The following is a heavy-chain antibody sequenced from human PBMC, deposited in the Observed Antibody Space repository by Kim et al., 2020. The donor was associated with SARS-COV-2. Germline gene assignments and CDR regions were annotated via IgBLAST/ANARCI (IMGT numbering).Heavy chain of an antibody. CDR2: IYTSGST. V-gene: IGHV4-4*07. Sequence: SETLSLTCTVSGGSISSYYWSWIRQPAGKGLEWIGRIYTSGSTNYNPSLKSRVTMSVDTSKNQFSLKLSSVTAADTAVYYCAREFWLASDCSSTSCYVTPNWFDPWGQGTLVTVSS. J-gene: IGHJ5*02. CDR3: AREFWLASDCSSTSCYVTPNWFDP. D-gene: IGHD2-2*01. CDR1: GGSISSYY.